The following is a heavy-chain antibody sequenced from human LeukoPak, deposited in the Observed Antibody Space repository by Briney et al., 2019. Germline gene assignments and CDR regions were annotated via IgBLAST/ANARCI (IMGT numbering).Heavy chain of an antibody. Sequence: PGGSLRLSCAASGFTFSSYSMNRVRQAPGKGLEWVSSISSSSSYIYYADSVKGRFTISRDNAKNSLYLQMNSLRAEDTAVYYCARGQTGTTNNWFDPWGQGTLVTVSS. V-gene: IGHV3-21*01. J-gene: IGHJ5*02. CDR1: GFTFSSYS. D-gene: IGHD1-7*01. CDR3: ARGQTGTTNNWFDP. CDR2: ISSSSSYI.